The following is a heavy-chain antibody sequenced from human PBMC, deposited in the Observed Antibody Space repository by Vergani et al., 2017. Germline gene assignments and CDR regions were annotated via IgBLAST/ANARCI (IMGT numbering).Heavy chain of an antibody. V-gene: IGHV1-69*09. D-gene: IGHD1-26*01. CDR2: IIPILGIA. Sequence: QVQLVQSGAEVKKPGASVKVSCKASGGTFSSYTISWVRQAPGQGLEWMGRIIPILGIANYAQKFQGIVTITADKSTSTAYMELSSLRSEDTAVYYCARALVVGATNYYYGIDVWGQGTTVTVSS. CDR3: ARALVVGATNYYYGIDV. CDR1: GGTFSSYT. J-gene: IGHJ6*02.